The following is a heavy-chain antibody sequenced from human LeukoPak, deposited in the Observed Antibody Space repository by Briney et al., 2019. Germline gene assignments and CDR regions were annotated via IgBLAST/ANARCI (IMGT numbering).Heavy chain of an antibody. Sequence: PSETLSLTCAVYGGSFSGYYWSWIRQPPGKGLEWIGEINHSGSTNYNPSLKSRVTISVDTSKNQFSLKLSSVTAADTAVYYCARGSAITMIVVVITKRGLGAFDIWGQGTMVTVSS. D-gene: IGHD3-22*01. CDR3: ARGSAITMIVVVITKRGLGAFDI. CDR2: INHSGST. CDR1: GGSFSGYY. J-gene: IGHJ3*02. V-gene: IGHV4-34*01.